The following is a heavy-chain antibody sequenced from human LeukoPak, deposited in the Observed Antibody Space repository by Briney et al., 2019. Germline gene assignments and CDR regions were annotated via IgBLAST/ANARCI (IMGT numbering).Heavy chain of an antibody. CDR2: ISNSGSST. Sequence: PGGSLRLSCAASGFTFNTYAMSWVRQAPGKGLEWVSAISNSGSSTYYADSVRGRFTISRDNSKNTLYLQMNSLRAEDTAVYYCAKAAAGSYYFDYWGQGTLVTVSS. V-gene: IGHV3-23*01. J-gene: IGHJ4*02. CDR3: AKAAAGSYYFDY. CDR1: GFTFNTYA. D-gene: IGHD6-13*01.